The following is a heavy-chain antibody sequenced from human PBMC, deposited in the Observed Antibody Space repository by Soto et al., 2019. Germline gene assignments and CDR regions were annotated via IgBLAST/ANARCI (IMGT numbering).Heavy chain of an antibody. D-gene: IGHD2-21*02. CDR3: AVCGGDCRWFDP. CDR1: GGSIRSYY. CDR2: IYYSGSI. J-gene: IGHJ5*02. V-gene: IGHV4-59*01. Sequence: SETLSLTCTVSGGSIRSYYWSWIRQPPGKGLEWIGYIYYSGSINYNPSLKSRVTISVDTSRNQFSLKLSSVTAADTAVYYCAVCGGDCRWFDPWGRGTLVTVSS.